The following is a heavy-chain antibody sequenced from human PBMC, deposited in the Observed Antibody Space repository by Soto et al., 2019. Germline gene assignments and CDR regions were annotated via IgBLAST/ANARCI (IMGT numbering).Heavy chain of an antibody. D-gene: IGHD4-17*01. Sequence: SETLSLTCAVYGGSFSGYYWSWIRQPPGKGLEWIGEINHSGSTNYNPSLKSRVTISVDTSKNQFSLKLSSVTAADTAVYYCARYPYGDYVKARGNWFDPWGQGTLVTVSS. CDR3: ARYPYGDYVKARGNWFDP. V-gene: IGHV4-34*01. CDR1: GGSFSGYY. CDR2: INHSGST. J-gene: IGHJ5*02.